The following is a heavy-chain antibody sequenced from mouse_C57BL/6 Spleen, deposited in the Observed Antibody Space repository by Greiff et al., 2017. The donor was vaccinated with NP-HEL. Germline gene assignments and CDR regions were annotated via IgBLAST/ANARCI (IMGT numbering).Heavy chain of an antibody. D-gene: IGHD6-1*01. J-gene: IGHJ4*01. V-gene: IGHV5-4*01. CDR3: ARDKGYLCAMDY. Sequence: EVKLVESGGGLVKPGGSLKLSCAASGFTFSSYAMSWVRQTPEKRLEWVATISDGGSYTYYPDNVKGRFTISRDNAKNNLYLQMSHLKSEDTAMYYCARDKGYLCAMDYWGQGTSVTVSS. CDR1: GFTFSSYA. CDR2: ISDGGSYT.